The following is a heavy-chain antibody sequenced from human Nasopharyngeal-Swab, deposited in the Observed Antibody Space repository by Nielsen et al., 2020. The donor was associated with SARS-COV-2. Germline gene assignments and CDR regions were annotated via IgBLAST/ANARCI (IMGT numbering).Heavy chain of an antibody. V-gene: IGHV3-11*06. CDR1: GFTVSSNY. Sequence: GESLKISCEASGFTVSSNYMSWVRQAPGKGLEWVSYIDTRGTHSNYADSAKGRFTISRDNAKNSLYLEMNSLRVEDTAVYYCGRGHYGLDVWGQGTTVIVSS. J-gene: IGHJ6*02. CDR2: IDTRGTHS. CDR3: GRGHYGLDV.